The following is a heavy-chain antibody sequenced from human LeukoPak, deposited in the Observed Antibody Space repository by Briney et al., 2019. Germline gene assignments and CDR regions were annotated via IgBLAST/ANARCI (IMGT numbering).Heavy chain of an antibody. CDR3: AKVGLAAGQGGGYYYYYYMDV. CDR2: ISGSGGST. Sequence: GGSLTLSCAASGFTFSTYSMTWVRQAPGKGLEWVSGISGSGGSTDYADYYADSVKGRFTISRDNSKNTLYLQMNSLRAEDTAVYYCAKVGLAAGQGGGYYYYYYMDVWGKGTTVTVSS. V-gene: IGHV3-23*01. J-gene: IGHJ6*03. CDR1: GFTFSTYS. D-gene: IGHD6-19*01.